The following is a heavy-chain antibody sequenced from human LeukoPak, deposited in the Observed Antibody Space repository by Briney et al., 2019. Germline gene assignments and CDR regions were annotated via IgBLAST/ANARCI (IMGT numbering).Heavy chain of an antibody. Sequence: PSETLSLTCTVSGGSISSGDYYWSWIRQPPGKGLEWIGSIYYSGSTYYNPSLKSRVTISVDTSKNQFSLKLSSVTAADTAVYYCARLFLLSNAFDIWGQGTTVTVSS. J-gene: IGHJ3*02. CDR3: ARLFLLSNAFDI. V-gene: IGHV4-39*01. D-gene: IGHD2-15*01. CDR2: IYYSGST. CDR1: GGSISSGDYY.